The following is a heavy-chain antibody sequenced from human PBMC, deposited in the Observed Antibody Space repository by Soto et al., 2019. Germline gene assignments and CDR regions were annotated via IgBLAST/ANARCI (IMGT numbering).Heavy chain of an antibody. CDR1: GYTFTSNG. CDR2: ISTYNGNT. D-gene: IGHD4-17*01. CDR3: ARDGYGDYGY. Sequence: QVQLVQSGAEVKKPGTSVKVSCKASGYTFTSNGISWVRQAPGQGLEWMGWISTYNGNTNYAQKLQGRVTMTRDTSTSIACRELRDLRSDDTAVYYCARDGYGDYGYWGQGSLVTASS. J-gene: IGHJ4*02. V-gene: IGHV1-18*01.